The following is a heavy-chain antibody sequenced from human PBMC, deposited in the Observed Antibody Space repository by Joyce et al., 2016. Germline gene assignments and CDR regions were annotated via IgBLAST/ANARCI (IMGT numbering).Heavy chain of an antibody. CDR1: RGSISSSNYY. CDR2: IYHTGNT. CDR3: ARHRVATLYFDY. D-gene: IGHD5-12*01. V-gene: IGHV4-39*01. Sequence: QLQLQESGPGLVKPSETLSLTCSVSRGSISSSNYYWGWIRKPPGKGLEWVGNIYHTGNTYYNPSLKSRVTISVDTSKNHFSLNLSSVTAADTAVYYCARHRVATLYFDYWGQGTLVTVSS. J-gene: IGHJ4*02.